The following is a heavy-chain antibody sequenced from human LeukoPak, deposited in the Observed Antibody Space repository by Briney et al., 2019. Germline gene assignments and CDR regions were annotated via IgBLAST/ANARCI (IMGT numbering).Heavy chain of an antibody. J-gene: IGHJ4*02. D-gene: IGHD3-22*01. CDR2: ISTSSSYI. CDR3: ARRSNYYDSSEYYFDY. V-gene: IGHV3-21*01. CDR1: GFTFSSHS. Sequence: GGSLRLSCAASGFTFSSHSMNWVRQAPGKGLEWVSSISTSSSYIYYADSVKGRFTISRDNAKNSLYLQMSSLRAEDTAVYYCARRSNYYDSSEYYFDYWGQGTLVTVSS.